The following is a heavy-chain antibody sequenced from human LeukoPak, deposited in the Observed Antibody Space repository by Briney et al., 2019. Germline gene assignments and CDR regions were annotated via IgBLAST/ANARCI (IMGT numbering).Heavy chain of an antibody. CDR3: TRGVSGSYYNFDY. J-gene: IGHJ4*02. D-gene: IGHD1-26*01. CDR1: GFTFSSYS. V-gene: IGHV3-73*01. CDR2: IRSKANSYAT. Sequence: PGGSLRLSCAASGFTFSSYSMNWVRQAPGKGLEWVGRIRSKANSYATAYAASVKGRFTISRDDSKNTAYLQMNSLKTEDTAVYYCTRGVSGSYYNFDYWGQGTLVTVSS.